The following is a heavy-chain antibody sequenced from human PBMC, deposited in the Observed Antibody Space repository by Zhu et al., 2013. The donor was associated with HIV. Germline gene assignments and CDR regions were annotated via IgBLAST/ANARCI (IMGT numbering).Heavy chain of an antibody. CDR3: ARGKSSSSLV. Sequence: QVQLVQSGAEAKHVGSSVKVSCKTSGDRFRTFSITWVRQVPGQGLEWMGTIIPIFGAANYAQKFQGRVTITADESTSTAYMELSSLRSEDTAVYYCARGKSSSSLVWGQGTTVTVSS. CDR2: IIPIFGAA. D-gene: IGHD6-13*01. CDR1: GDRFRTFS. V-gene: IGHV1-69*18. J-gene: IGHJ6*02.